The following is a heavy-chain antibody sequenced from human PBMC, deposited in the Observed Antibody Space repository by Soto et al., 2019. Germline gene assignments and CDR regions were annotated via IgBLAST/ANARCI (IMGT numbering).Heavy chain of an antibody. Sequence: PGGSLRLFCAASGFTFSSYSMNWVRQAPGKGLEWVSSISSSSSYIYYADSVKGRFTISRDNAKNSLYLQMNSLRAEDTAVYYCARDGPYVVTGSCYRWGQGTLVTVSS. V-gene: IGHV3-21*01. CDR3: ARDGPYVVTGSCYR. CDR2: ISSSSSYI. CDR1: GFTFSSYS. D-gene: IGHD2-15*01. J-gene: IGHJ4*02.